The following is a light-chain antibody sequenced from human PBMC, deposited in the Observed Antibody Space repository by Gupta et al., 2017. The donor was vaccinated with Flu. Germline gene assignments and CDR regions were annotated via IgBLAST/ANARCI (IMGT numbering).Light chain of an antibody. CDR2: KAS. CDR3: QQYSRSWT. J-gene: IGKJ1*01. Sequence: DIQLTQSPSTLSASVGDRVTISCRASQTITTWLAWYQQKPGKVPKVLISKASSLENGVPSRFSGSGSETEFTLTISGLQPDDFATYYCQQYSRSWTFGQGTKVEV. CDR1: QTITTW. V-gene: IGKV1-5*03.